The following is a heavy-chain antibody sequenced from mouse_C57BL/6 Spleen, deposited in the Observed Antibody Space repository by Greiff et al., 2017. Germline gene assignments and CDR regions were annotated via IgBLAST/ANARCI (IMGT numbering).Heavy chain of an antibody. CDR1: GFTFSSYA. J-gene: IGHJ3*01. CDR2: ISDGGSYT. V-gene: IGHV5-4*01. D-gene: IGHD2-2*01. CDR3: ARDRLRRKFAY. Sequence: EVQLVESGGGLVKPGGSLKLSCAASGFTFSSYAMSWVRQTPEKRLEWVATISDGGSYTYYPDNVKGRFTISRDNAKNNLYLQMSHLKSEDTAMYYCARDRLRRKFAYWGQGTLVTVSA.